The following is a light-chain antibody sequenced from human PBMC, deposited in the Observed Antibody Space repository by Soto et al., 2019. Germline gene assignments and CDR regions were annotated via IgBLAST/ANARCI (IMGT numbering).Light chain of an antibody. CDR1: SSDVGSYNL. V-gene: IGLV2-23*03. J-gene: IGLJ1*01. Sequence: QSVLTQPASVSGSPGQSITISCTGTSSDVGSYNLVPWYQQHPGKAPKLMIYEGSKRPSGVSNRFSGSKFGNAASLTISGLQAEDEADYYCCSYAGSSTFGFGTGTKVTVL. CDR2: EGS. CDR3: CSYAGSSTFG.